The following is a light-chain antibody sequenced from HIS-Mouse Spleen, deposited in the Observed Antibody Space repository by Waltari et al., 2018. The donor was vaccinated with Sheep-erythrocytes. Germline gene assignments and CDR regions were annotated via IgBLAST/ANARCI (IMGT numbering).Light chain of an antibody. Sequence: SYELTQPPSVSVSPGQTASITCSGDKLGEKYACWYQQTPGQSPVLVIYQDSKRPSGIPERFSGSNSGNTATLTISGTQAMDEADYYCQAWDSSTAVVFGGGTKLTVL. V-gene: IGLV3-1*01. CDR2: QDS. CDR1: KLGEKY. CDR3: QAWDSSTAVV. J-gene: IGLJ2*01.